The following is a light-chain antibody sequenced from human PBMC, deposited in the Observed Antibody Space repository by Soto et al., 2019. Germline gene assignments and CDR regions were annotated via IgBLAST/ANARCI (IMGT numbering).Light chain of an antibody. CDR2: GNN. CDR1: SSNIGAGYD. Sequence: QSALTQPPSVSGAPGQRVTISCTGSSSNIGAGYDVHWYQQLPGTAPKLLIFGNNNRPSGVPDRFSGSKSGTSASLAITGLQAEDEADYYCQSYDSSLSGWVFGGGTKLTFL. V-gene: IGLV1-40*01. CDR3: QSYDSSLSGWV. J-gene: IGLJ3*02.